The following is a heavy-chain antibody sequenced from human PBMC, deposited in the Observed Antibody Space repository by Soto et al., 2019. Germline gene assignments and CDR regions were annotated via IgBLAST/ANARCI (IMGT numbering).Heavy chain of an antibody. CDR3: AKDGEAAAGYYYYYGMDV. CDR1: GFTFSSYG. Sequence: HPGGSLRLSCAASGFTFSSYGMHWVRQAPGKGLEWVAVISYDGSNKYYADSVKGRFTISRDNSKNTLYLQMNSLRAEDTAVYYCAKDGEAAAGYYYYYGMDVWGQGTTVTVSS. J-gene: IGHJ6*02. D-gene: IGHD6-13*01. V-gene: IGHV3-30*18. CDR2: ISYDGSNK.